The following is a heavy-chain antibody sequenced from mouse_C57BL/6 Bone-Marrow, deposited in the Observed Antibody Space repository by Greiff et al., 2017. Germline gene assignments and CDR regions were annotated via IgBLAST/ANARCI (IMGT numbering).Heavy chain of an antibody. Sequence: EVQVVESGGGLVKPGGSLKLSCAASGFTFSSYAMSWVRQTPEKRLEWVATFSAGGSYTYYPDNVKGRFTISRDNAKNNLYLQMSHLKSEDTAMYYCARDLLLMDYWGQGTSVTVSS. D-gene: IGHD2-10*01. CDR1: GFTFSSYA. CDR3: ARDLLLMDY. CDR2: FSAGGSYT. V-gene: IGHV5-4*01. J-gene: IGHJ4*01.